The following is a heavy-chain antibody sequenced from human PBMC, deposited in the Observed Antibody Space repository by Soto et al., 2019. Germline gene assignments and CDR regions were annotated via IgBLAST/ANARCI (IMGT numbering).Heavy chain of an antibody. CDR2: IYYSGST. Sequence: KTSETLSLTCTVSGGSISSSSYYWGWIRQPPGKGLEWIGSIYYSGSTYYNPSLKSRVTISVDTSKNQFSLKLSSVTAADTAVYYCARAGKKITMIPFDYWGQGTLVTVSS. J-gene: IGHJ4*02. CDR3: ARAGKKITMIPFDY. D-gene: IGHD3-22*01. V-gene: IGHV4-39*01. CDR1: GGSISSSSYY.